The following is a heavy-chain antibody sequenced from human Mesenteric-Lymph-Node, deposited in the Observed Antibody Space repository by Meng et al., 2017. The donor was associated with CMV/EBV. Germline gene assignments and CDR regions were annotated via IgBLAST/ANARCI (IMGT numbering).Heavy chain of an antibody. D-gene: IGHD3-10*01. CDR2: INPNSGGT. V-gene: IGHV1-2*06. Sequence: SGYTFTGYSMHWVRQAPGQGLEWMGRINPNSGGTNYAQNFQGRVTVTRDTSISTTYMELSRLRSDDTAVYYCAVRWSSGNYYYFDYWGQGTLVTVSS. J-gene: IGHJ4*02. CDR3: AVRWSSGNYYYFDY. CDR1: GYTFTGYS.